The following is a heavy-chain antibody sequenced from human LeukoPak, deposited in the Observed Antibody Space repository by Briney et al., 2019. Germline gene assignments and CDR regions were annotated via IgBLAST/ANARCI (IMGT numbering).Heavy chain of an antibody. J-gene: IGHJ6*02. CDR2: ISYDGSNK. CDR3: AKDLAVIPNTAMVDYYYYGMDV. Sequence: GGSLRLSCAASGFTFSSYSMNWVRQAPGKGLEWVAVISYDGSNKYYADSVKGRFTISRDNSKNTLYLQMNSLRAEDTAVYYCAKDLAVIPNTAMVDYYYYGMDVWGQGTTVTVSS. CDR1: GFTFSSYS. V-gene: IGHV3-30*18. D-gene: IGHD5-18*01.